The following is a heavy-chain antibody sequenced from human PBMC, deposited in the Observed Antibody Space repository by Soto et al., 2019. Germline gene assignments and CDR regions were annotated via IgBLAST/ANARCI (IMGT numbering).Heavy chain of an antibody. Sequence: HVQLQESGPGLVKPSQTLSLTCTVSGGSISSGGYYWSWIRQHPGKGLEWIGYIYYSGSTYYNPSLKSRVTISVDTSKNQFSLKLSSVTAADKAVYYCAREGYHVDTATFLGMDVWGQGTTVTVSS. J-gene: IGHJ6*02. V-gene: IGHV4-31*03. CDR1: GGSISSGGYY. CDR3: AREGYHVDTATFLGMDV. CDR2: IYYSGST. D-gene: IGHD5-18*01.